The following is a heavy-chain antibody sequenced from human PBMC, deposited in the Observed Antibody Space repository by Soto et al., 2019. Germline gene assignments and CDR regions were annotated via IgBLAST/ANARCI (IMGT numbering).Heavy chain of an antibody. CDR2: INPVSGDT. CDR3: ARGGYSTSSSLYY. Sequence: QVQLVQSGTEVKKPGASVKVSCKASGYTFTIYYMHWVRQAPGQGLEWMGIINPVSGDTSYAQKFQGTVTMTRDTSTSTVFMELSSLRSEDTALYYCARGGYSTSSSLYYWGQGTLVTVSS. CDR1: GYTFTIYY. J-gene: IGHJ4*02. D-gene: IGHD6-6*01. V-gene: IGHV1-46*01.